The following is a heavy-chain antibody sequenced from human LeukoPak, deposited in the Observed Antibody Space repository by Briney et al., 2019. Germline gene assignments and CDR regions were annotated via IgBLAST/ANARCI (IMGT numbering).Heavy chain of an antibody. Sequence: GGSLRLSCATSGFTFSGYGMHWVRRAPGKGLEWVALIWYDETNKYYADSVEGRFTISRDNSKNTLYLQMDSLRAEDTALYSCAKEKGDYESSGLRLFDYWGQGTLVTVSS. V-gene: IGHV3-30*02. CDR3: AKEKGDYESSGLRLFDY. J-gene: IGHJ4*02. D-gene: IGHD3-22*01. CDR1: GFTFSGYG. CDR2: IWYDETNK.